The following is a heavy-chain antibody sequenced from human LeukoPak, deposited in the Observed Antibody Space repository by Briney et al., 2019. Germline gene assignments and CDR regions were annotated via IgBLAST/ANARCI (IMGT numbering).Heavy chain of an antibody. D-gene: IGHD5-24*01. CDR2: ISGDGTPT. Sequence: PAGSLSLSCAASGFTFDDYAMHWVRQAPGKGLEWVSLISGDGTPTYYADSVKRRFTISRDNSKNSLYLQMNSLRTEDTALYYCAKDIEPEMATMAFDYWGNGTLGPVSS. CDR1: GFTFDDYA. CDR3: AKDIEPEMATMAFDY. V-gene: IGHV3-43*02. J-gene: IGHJ4*01.